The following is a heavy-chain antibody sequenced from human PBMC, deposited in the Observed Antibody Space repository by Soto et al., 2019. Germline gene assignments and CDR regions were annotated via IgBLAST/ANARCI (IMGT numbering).Heavy chain of an antibody. J-gene: IGHJ4*02. CDR2: INRDGSTT. CDR3: TKDRVPDGIYSFDY. V-gene: IGHV3-74*01. Sequence: PGGSLRLSCAASGFTFSSYWMHWVRQAPGKGLVWVSRINRDGSTTSHADSVEGRFTIFRDNSKNTVYLQMNSLTAEDAAVYYCTKDRVPDGIYSFDYWGQGALVTVSS. CDR1: GFTFSSYW. D-gene: IGHD2-15*01.